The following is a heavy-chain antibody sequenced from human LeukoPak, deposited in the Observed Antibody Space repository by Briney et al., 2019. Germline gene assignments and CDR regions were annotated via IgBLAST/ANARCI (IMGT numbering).Heavy chain of an antibody. V-gene: IGHV3-20*04. J-gene: IGHJ4*02. Sequence: PGGSLRLSCAASGFTFDDFGMSWVRQAPGKGLEWVSGINWNGASTGYADSVKGRFTISRDNAKNSLYLQMNSLRAEDTALYYCARDFGCGGDCGVDYWGQGTLVTVSS. D-gene: IGHD2-21*02. CDR1: GFTFDDFG. CDR2: INWNGAST. CDR3: ARDFGCGGDCGVDY.